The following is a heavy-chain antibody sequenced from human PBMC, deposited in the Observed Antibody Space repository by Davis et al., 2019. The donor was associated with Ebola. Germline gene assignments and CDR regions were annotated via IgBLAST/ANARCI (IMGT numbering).Heavy chain of an antibody. J-gene: IGHJ5*02. CDR1: GYTFTYRY. CDR2: IIPVVDTK. CDR3: ARGKWFDP. Sequence: SVKVSCKASGYTFTYRYLHWVRQAPGQGLEWMGRIIPVVDTKDYAQKFQGRVTLTADKATNTAYMELSGLRFDDTAVYYCARGKWFDPWGQGTLVSVTS. V-gene: IGHV1-69*08.